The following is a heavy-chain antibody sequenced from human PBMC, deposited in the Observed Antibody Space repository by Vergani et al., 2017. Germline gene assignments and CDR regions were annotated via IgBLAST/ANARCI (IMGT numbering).Heavy chain of an antibody. D-gene: IGHD4-11*01. CDR1: GFTVSSNY. Sequence: EVQLVETGGGLIQPGGSLRLSCAASGFTVSSNYMSWVRQAPGKGLEWVSVIYSGGSTYYADSVKGRFTISRDNSKNTLYLQMNSLRAEDTAVYYCARESGYSNSRFDPWGQGTLVTVSS. V-gene: IGHV3-53*02. CDR3: ARESGYSNSRFDP. CDR2: IYSGGST. J-gene: IGHJ5*02.